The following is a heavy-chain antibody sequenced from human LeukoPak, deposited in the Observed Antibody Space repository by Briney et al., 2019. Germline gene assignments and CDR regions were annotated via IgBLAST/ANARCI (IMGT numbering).Heavy chain of an antibody. J-gene: IGHJ4*02. CDR1: GVSIRSSYYY. D-gene: IGHD6-19*01. Sequence: NPSETLSLTCTVSGVSIRSSYYYWGWIRQPPGKGLEWVGSIYDSGSTYYNPSLKSRVTISVDTSKNQFSLQLNSVTPEDTAVYYCAGRISGWEFDSWGQGTLVTVSS. CDR2: IYDSGST. CDR3: AGRISGWEFDS. V-gene: IGHV4-39*01.